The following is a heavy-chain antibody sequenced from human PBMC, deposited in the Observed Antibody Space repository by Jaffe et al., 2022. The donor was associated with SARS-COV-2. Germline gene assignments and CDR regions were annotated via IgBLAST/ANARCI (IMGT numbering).Heavy chain of an antibody. CDR1: GFTFSAYS. Sequence: EVQLVESGGGLVQPGGSLRLSCVASGFTFSAYSMNWVRQAPGKGLEWVSYISSSSSTIYYADSVKGRFTISRDYAQNSLYLQMNSLRAEDTAVYYCARDRSRSYPDYWGQGTLVTVSS. D-gene: IGHD6-6*01. J-gene: IGHJ4*02. V-gene: IGHV3-48*01. CDR2: ISSSSSTI. CDR3: ARDRSRSYPDY.